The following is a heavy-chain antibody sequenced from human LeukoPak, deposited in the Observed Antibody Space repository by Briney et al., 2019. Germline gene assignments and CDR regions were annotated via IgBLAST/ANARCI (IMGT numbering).Heavy chain of an antibody. Sequence: PSGTLSLTCVVSGGSISNTYWWTWVRQPPGKGLEWIGEIYHSGSTNYNPSLKSRLTISVDKSKNQFSLKLSSVTAADTAVYFRARSYWTGYHHLDFWGQGTLVTVSS. CDR3: ARSYWTGYHHLDF. D-gene: IGHD3/OR15-3a*01. J-gene: IGHJ4*02. CDR1: GGSISNTYW. V-gene: IGHV4-4*02. CDR2: IYHSGST.